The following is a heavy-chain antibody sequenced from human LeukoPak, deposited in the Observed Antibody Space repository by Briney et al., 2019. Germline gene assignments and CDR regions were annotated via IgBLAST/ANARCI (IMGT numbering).Heavy chain of an antibody. V-gene: IGHV3-23*01. J-gene: IGHJ3*02. CDR3: ANYPRVGIFRTRYCSSTSCPHDAFDI. CDR2: ISGSGGST. CDR1: GFTFSSYA. Sequence: GGSLRLSCAASGFTFSSYAMSWVRQAPGKGLEWVSAISGSGGSTYYADSVKGRFTISRDNSKNTLYLQMNSLRAEDTAVYYCANYPRVGIFRTRYCSSTSCPHDAFDIWGQGTMVTVSS. D-gene: IGHD2-2*01.